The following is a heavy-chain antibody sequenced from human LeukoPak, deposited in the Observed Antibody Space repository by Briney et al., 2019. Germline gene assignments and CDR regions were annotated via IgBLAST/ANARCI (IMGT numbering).Heavy chain of an antibody. J-gene: IGHJ4*02. D-gene: IGHD1-26*01. Sequence: SETLSLTCAVYGGSFSGYYWSWIRQPPGKGLEWIGEINHSGSTNYNPSLKSRVTISVDTSKNQFSLKLSSVTAADTAVYYCAIYSSGSYYLDYWGQGTLVTVSS. V-gene: IGHV4-34*01. CDR1: GGSFSGYY. CDR3: AIYSSGSYYLDY. CDR2: INHSGST.